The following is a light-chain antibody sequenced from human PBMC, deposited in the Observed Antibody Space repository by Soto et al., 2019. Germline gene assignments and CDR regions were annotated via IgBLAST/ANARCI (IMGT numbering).Light chain of an antibody. CDR3: QQSYSTPRT. Sequence: DIQMTQSPSSLSASVGDRVTITCRASQSISDYLNWYLQKPGKAPELLIYAASNLQSGVSSRFSGSGSGTDFTLTISYLQPEDFATYYCQQSYSTPRTFGQGTKVEN. CDR2: AAS. CDR1: QSISDY. J-gene: IGKJ1*01. V-gene: IGKV1-39*01.